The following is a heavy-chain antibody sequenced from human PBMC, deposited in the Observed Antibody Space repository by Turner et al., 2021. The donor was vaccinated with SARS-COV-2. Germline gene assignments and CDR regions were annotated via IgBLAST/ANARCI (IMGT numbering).Heavy chain of an antibody. Sequence: QVPVLQSGAEVTKPGASVKVPCKVSGYTLTELSMHWVRQAPGKGLEWMGGFDPEDGETSYPQKFQGRVTMTEETSTDTAYMELSSLRSEDTAVYYCATATAIYGDYRKYYYYYGMDVWGQGTTVTVSS. V-gene: IGHV1-24*01. CDR2: FDPEDGET. CDR1: GYTLTELS. J-gene: IGHJ6*02. CDR3: ATATAIYGDYRKYYYYYGMDV. D-gene: IGHD4-17*01.